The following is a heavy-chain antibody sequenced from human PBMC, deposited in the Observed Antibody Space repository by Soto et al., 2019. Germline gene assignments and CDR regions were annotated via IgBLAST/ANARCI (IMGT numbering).Heavy chain of an antibody. CDR3: AKGQGNSSSWYHVSGFDY. Sequence: GGSLRLSCAASGFTFSSYAMSWVRQAPGKGLEWVSAISGSGGSTYYADSVKGRFTISRDNSKNTLYLQMNSLRAEDTAVYYCAKGQGNSSSWYHVSGFDYWGQGTLVTVSS. V-gene: IGHV3-23*01. CDR2: ISGSGGST. D-gene: IGHD6-13*01. J-gene: IGHJ4*02. CDR1: GFTFSSYA.